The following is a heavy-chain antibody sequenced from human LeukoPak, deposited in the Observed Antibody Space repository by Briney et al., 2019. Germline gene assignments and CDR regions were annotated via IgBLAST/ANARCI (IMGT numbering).Heavy chain of an antibody. D-gene: IGHD6-13*01. V-gene: IGHV3-30-3*01. Sequence: PGGSLRLSCAASGFSFSIYAMHWVRQAPYKGLEWVAVISYDGSNKYYADSVKGRFTISRDNSKNTLYLQMNSLRAEDTAVYYCARAGVQQQLVPVYFDYWGQGTLVTVSS. J-gene: IGHJ4*02. CDR2: ISYDGSNK. CDR3: ARAGVQQQLVPVYFDY. CDR1: GFSFSIYA.